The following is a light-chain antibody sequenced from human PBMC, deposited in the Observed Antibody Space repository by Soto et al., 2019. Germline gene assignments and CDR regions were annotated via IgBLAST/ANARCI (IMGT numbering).Light chain of an antibody. CDR1: RSINSW. CDR2: QAS. V-gene: IGKV1-5*03. Sequence: DIQMTQSPSTLSASVGDRVTITCRASRSINSWLAWYQQKPGKAPKLLIYQASTLESGVPSRFSGSGSGTEFTLTISSLQPDDSASYFCQQYESYSPYTFGQGTKLEIK. J-gene: IGKJ2*01. CDR3: QQYESYSPYT.